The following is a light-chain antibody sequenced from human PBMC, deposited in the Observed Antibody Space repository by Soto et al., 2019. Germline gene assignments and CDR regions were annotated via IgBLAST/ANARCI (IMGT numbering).Light chain of an antibody. CDR3: QKYNSASLT. V-gene: IGKV1-27*01. CDR1: QGIRNY. J-gene: IGKJ4*01. Sequence: DIQMTQSPSSLSASVGDRVTITCRASQGIRNYLAWFQQKPGKVPKLLINAASTLQSGVPSRFSGSGSGTAFTLTISSLQPEDVATYFCQKYNSASLTFGGGTKVEIK. CDR2: AAS.